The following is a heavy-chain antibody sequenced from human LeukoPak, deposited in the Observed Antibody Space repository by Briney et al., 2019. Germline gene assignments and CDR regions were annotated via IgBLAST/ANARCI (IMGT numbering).Heavy chain of an antibody. CDR3: AGYIGSNPDY. CDR1: GFTFSSYG. Sequence: GGSLRLSCAASGFTFSSYGMHWVRQAPGKGLEWVAFIRYDGSNKYYADSVRGRFTISRDNSKNTLYLQMNSLRAEDTAVYYCAGYIGSNPDYWGQGTLVTVSS. CDR2: IRYDGSNK. J-gene: IGHJ4*02. V-gene: IGHV3-30*02. D-gene: IGHD1-26*01.